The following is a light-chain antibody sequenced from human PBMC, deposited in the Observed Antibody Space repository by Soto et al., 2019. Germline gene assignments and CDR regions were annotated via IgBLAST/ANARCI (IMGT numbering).Light chain of an antibody. J-gene: IGKJ5*01. Sequence: EIVMTQSPATLSVSPGERATLSCRASQSVSSNLAWYQQKPGQAPRLLIYGASSRATGIPDRFSGSGSGTDFTLTISRLEPEDFAVYYCQQRNIWPPVTFGHGTRLEIK. CDR1: QSVSSN. CDR3: QQRNIWPPVT. CDR2: GAS. V-gene: IGKV3D-15*01.